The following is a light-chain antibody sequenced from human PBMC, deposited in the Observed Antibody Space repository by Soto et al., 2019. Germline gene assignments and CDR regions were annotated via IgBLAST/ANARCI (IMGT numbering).Light chain of an antibody. CDR2: FIS. CDR1: PTISSY. Sequence: DIQMTQSPSSLSASVGDRATRTCWASPTISSYLNWYKHTLGEAPRILIYFISRLQSGAPSRFSGSGSGKDFTLPIDSPKPEDSAMYYCQQTYSRPVTFGQGTRLEIK. J-gene: IGKJ5*01. CDR3: QQTYSRPVT. V-gene: IGKV1-39*01.